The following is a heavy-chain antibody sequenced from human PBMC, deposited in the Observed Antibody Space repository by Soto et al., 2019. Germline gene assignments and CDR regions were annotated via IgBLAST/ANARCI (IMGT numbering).Heavy chain of an antibody. CDR1: GFTFSSYS. Sequence: EVQLVESGGGLVKPGGSLRLSCAASGFTFSSYSMNWVRQAPGKGLEWVSSISSSSSYIYYADSVKGRFIISRDNAKNALYLQMNSLSDEHTAVYYCARDILWFGELLSDSDYRGQGPLLTVSS. D-gene: IGHD3-10*01. CDR3: ARDILWFGELLSDSDY. J-gene: IGHJ4*02. V-gene: IGHV3-21*01. CDR2: ISSSSSYI.